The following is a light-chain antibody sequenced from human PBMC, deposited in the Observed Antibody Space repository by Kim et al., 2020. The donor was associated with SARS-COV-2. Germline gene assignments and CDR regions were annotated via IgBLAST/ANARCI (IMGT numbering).Light chain of an antibody. CDR2: GKN. J-gene: IGLJ2*01. CDR1: SLRSYY. Sequence: ALGQKVRITCQGDSLRSYYASWYQQKPGQAPVLVIYGKNNRPSGIPDRFSGSSSGKTASLTITGAQAEDEADYYCNSRDSSGNHVVFGGGTQLTVL. CDR3: NSRDSSGNHVV. V-gene: IGLV3-19*01.